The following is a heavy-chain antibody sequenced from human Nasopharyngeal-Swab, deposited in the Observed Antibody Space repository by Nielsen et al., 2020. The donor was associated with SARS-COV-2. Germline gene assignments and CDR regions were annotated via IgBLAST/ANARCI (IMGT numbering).Heavy chain of an antibody. J-gene: IGHJ4*02. CDR2: ISSISSYT. CDR3: ARDTDGFDY. V-gene: IGHV3-11*05. CDR1: GFTFSDYY. Sequence: GESLKISCAASGFTFSDYYMSWIRQAPGKGLEWVSYISSISSYTNYADSVKGRFAISRDNAKNSLYLQMNSLRAEDTAVYYCARDTDGFDYWGQGTLVTVSS.